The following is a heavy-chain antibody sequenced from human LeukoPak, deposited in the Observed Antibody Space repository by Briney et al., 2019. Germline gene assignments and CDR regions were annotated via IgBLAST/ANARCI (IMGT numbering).Heavy chain of an antibody. V-gene: IGHV4-39*01. D-gene: IGHD4-23*01. CDR2: IYYSGST. J-gene: IGHJ3*02. CDR1: GGSISSSSYY. Sequence: PSETLSLTCTVSGGSISSSSYYWGWIRQPPGKGLEWIGSIYYSGSTYYNPSLKSRVTISVATSKNQFSLKLSSVTAADTAVYHCARLHSGPMVVTRPDHFDIWGQGTMVTVSS. CDR3: ARLHSGPMVVTRPDHFDI.